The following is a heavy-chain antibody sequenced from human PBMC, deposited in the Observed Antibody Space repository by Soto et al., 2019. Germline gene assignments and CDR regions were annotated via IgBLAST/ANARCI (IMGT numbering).Heavy chain of an antibody. CDR1: GGSISSYY. J-gene: IGHJ6*02. Sequence: QVQLQESGPGLVKPSETLSLTCTVSGGSISSYYWSWIRQPPGKGLEWIGYIYYSGSTNYNPSLKSRVTTSVDTSKNQCSLKLSAVPAADTAVYYWARLPGSGGGYYYYGMDVWGQGTTVTVSS. CDR2: IYYSGST. D-gene: IGHD3-10*01. CDR3: ARLPGSGGGYYYYGMDV. V-gene: IGHV4-59*01.